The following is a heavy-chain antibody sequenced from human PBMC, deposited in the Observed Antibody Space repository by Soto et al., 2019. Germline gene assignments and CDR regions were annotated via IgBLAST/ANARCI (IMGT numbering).Heavy chain of an antibody. CDR2: IKQDGSEK. J-gene: IGHJ3*02. CDR1: GFTFSSYW. V-gene: IGHV3-7*01. D-gene: IGHD6-13*01. Sequence: GGALRLSCAASGFTFSSYWMSWVRQAPGKGLEWVANIKQDGSEKYYADSVKGRFTISRDNSKNTLYLQMNSLRAEDTAVYYCANLAAAAGTSDDAFDIWGQGTMVTVSS. CDR3: ANLAAAAGTSDDAFDI.